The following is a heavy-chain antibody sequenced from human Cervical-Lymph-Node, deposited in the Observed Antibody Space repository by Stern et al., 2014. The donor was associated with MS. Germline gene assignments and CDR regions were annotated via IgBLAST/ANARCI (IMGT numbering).Heavy chain of an antibody. CDR2: ISGSGGST. CDR1: GCTFSSYA. CDR3: AKGGRGSGWDY. D-gene: IGHD6-19*01. V-gene: IGHV3-23*04. Sequence: EMQLVESWGGLVKPGGSLRLSCEASGCTFSSYAMSWVRQAPGQGLEWVSAISGSGGSTYYADSVKGRFTISRDNSKNTLYLQMNSLRAEDTAVYYCAKGGRGSGWDYWGQGTLVTVSS. J-gene: IGHJ4*02.